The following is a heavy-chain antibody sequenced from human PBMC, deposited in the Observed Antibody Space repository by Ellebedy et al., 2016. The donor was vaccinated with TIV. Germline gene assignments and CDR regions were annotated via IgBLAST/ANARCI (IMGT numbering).Heavy chain of an antibody. CDR3: STTTYDFWSGQYYFDS. D-gene: IGHD3-3*01. V-gene: IGHV3-15*01. J-gene: IGHJ4*02. CDR2: IKSKTDGGTT. CDR1: GFNFNNAW. Sequence: GGSLRLXXATSGFNFNNAWMSWVRQAPGKGLEWVARIKSKTDGGTTDYAAPVKGRFTISRDDSKDTLFLQVNSLETEDTAVYYCSTTTYDFWSGQYYFDSWGQGTLVTVSS.